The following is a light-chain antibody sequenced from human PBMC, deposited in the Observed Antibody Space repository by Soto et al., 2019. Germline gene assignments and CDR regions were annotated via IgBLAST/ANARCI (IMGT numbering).Light chain of an antibody. CDR3: QQYDISSRT. CDR1: QSISTW. J-gene: IGKJ2*02. Sequence: DIQMTQFPSTLSASVGDRVTITCRANQSISTWLAWYQHKPGKAPKLLIYQASSLEGGVPSRFSGSGSGTEFTLTISSLQYDDFATYYCQQYDISSRTFGQGTKVETK. V-gene: IGKV1-5*03. CDR2: QAS.